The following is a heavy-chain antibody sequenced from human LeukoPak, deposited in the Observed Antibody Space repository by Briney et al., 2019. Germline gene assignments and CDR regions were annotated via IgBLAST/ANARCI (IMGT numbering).Heavy chain of an antibody. D-gene: IGHD6-13*01. CDR2: INHSGRT. Sequence: PSETLSLTCAVSGESFSGYYWCWIRQPPGKGLEWIGEINHSGRTNYNPSLTSRVTISVDTSKNQFSLKLSSVTAADTAVYYCARAWGAAAGTGYYYMDVWGKGTTVTVSS. V-gene: IGHV4-34*01. CDR1: GESFSGYY. CDR3: ARAWGAAAGTGYYYMDV. J-gene: IGHJ6*03.